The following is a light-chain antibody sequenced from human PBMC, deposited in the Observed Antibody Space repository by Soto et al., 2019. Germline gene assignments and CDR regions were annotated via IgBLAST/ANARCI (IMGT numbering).Light chain of an antibody. V-gene: IGLV2-14*01. J-gene: IGLJ1*01. CDR1: SSDIGDYSY. CDR3: SSYSSRSTPYV. Sequence: QSVLTQPASVSGAPGQSITISCTGTSSDIGDYSYVSWYQQHPGKAPKLIIYEVTNRPSGVSTRFSASKSGNTASLTISGLQAEDEADYYCSSYSSRSTPYVLGTGTTLTVL. CDR2: EVT.